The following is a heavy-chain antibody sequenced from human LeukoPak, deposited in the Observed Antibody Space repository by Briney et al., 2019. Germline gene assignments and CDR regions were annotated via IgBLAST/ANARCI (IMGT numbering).Heavy chain of an antibody. J-gene: IGHJ3*02. D-gene: IGHD6-19*01. Sequence: ASVKVSCKASGYTFTSYGISWVRQAPGQGLEWMGWISAYNGNTNYAQKLQGRVTMTTDTPTSTAYMELRSLRSDDTAVYYCARPYSSGWTHDAFDIWGQGTMVTVSS. V-gene: IGHV1-18*01. CDR1: GYTFTSYG. CDR2: ISAYNGNT. CDR3: ARPYSSGWTHDAFDI.